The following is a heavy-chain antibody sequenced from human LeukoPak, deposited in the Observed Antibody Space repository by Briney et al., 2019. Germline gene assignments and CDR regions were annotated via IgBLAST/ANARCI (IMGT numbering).Heavy chain of an antibody. J-gene: IGHJ4*02. CDR1: GASISNYY. V-gene: IGHV4-59*01. CDR2: YYYGGST. CDR3: ASRYGSGSYGFDF. Sequence: SETLPLTCTVYGASISNYYWTWIRQPPGKGLEWIGYYYYGGSTEYNPSLKSRVTISVDTFKNQFSLKLSSVTAADTAVYYCASRYGSGSYGFDFWGQGTLVTVSS. D-gene: IGHD3-10*01.